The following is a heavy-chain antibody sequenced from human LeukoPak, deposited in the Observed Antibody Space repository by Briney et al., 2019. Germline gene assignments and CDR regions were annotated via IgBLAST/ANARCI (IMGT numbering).Heavy chain of an antibody. CDR2: MNPNSGNT. V-gene: IGHV1-8*01. CDR1: GYTLTSYD. D-gene: IGHD5-18*01. CDR3: ARIRGYSYGYILGY. J-gene: IGHJ4*02. Sequence: ASVKVSCKASGYTLTSYDINWVRQATGQGLEWMGWMNPNSGNTGYAQKFQGRVTMTRNTSISTAYMELSSLRSEDTAVYYCARIRGYSYGYILGYWGQGTLVTVSS.